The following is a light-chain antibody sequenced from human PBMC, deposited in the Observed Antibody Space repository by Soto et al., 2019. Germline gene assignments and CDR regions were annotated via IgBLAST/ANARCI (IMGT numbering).Light chain of an antibody. CDR3: QQSYSTPHT. Sequence: DIQMTQSPSSLSASVGERVTITCRASQSIRSYLNWYQQKPGKAPNLLIYGASSLQSGVPSRFSGSGSGTDFTLTISSLQPEDFAAYYCQQSYSTPHTFGQGTKLEIK. CDR1: QSIRSY. CDR2: GAS. V-gene: IGKV1-39*01. J-gene: IGKJ2*01.